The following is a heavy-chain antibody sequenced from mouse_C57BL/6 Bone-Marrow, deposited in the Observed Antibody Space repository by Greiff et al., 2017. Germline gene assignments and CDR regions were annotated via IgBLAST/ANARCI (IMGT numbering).Heavy chain of an antibody. Sequence: QVQLKQSGAELARPGASVKLSCKASGYTFTSYGISWVKQRTGQGLEWIGEIYPRSGNTYYNEKFKGKATLTADKSSSTAYMELRSLTSEDSAVXFCARKANWDWYFDVWGTGTTVTVSS. CDR2: IYPRSGNT. D-gene: IGHD4-1*01. CDR1: GYTFTSYG. V-gene: IGHV1-81*01. CDR3: ARKANWDWYFDV. J-gene: IGHJ1*03.